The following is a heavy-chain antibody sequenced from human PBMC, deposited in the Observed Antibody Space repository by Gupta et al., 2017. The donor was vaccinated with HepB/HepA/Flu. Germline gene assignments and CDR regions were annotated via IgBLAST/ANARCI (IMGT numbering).Heavy chain of an antibody. CDR1: GFTFSSNC. CDR2: ISSSSSYI. J-gene: IGHJ6*02. V-gene: IGHV3-21*01. D-gene: IGHD5-12*01. Sequence: EVQLVESGGGLVKPGGSLRLSCAASGFTFSSNCMNWVRQAPGKGLEWVSSISSSSSYIYYADSVKGRFTISRDNAKNSLYLQMNSLRAEDTAVYYCATSPATLPNYYYYGMDVWGQGTTVTVSS. CDR3: ATSPATLPNYYYYGMDV.